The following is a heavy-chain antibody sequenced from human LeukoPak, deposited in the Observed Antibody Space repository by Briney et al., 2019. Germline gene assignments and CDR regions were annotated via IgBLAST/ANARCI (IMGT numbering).Heavy chain of an antibody. CDR1: GGSTSSYY. CDR3: ARHCTTTNCYDF. V-gene: IGHV4-59*01. J-gene: IGHJ4*02. CDR2: LSYSGNT. Sequence: SETLSLTCTVSGGSTSSYYWSWIRQPPGKGLEYIGYLSYSGNTYYNPSLQSRVTISVDTSKNQFSLKVTSVTAADMAVYYCARHCTTTNCYDFWGQGTLVTVSS. D-gene: IGHD2-2*01.